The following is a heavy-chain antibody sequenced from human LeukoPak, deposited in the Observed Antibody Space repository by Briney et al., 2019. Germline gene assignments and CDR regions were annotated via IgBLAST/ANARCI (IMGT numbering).Heavy chain of an antibody. CDR2: TYYIGST. Sequence: SSETLSLTCTVSGGAISSYYWSWSRQPPGKGLEWIGYTYYIGSTNYNPSLKSRVTISVDTSKNQFSLKLSSVTAADTAVYYCARDGGDSSDYYYYYYWGQGTLVTVSS. J-gene: IGHJ4*02. CDR1: GGAISSYY. V-gene: IGHV4-59*01. D-gene: IGHD3-22*01. CDR3: ARDGGDSSDYYYYYY.